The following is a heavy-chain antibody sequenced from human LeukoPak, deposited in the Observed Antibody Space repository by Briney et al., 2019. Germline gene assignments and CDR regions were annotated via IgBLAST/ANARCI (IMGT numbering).Heavy chain of an antibody. J-gene: IGHJ4*02. V-gene: IGHV3-30*04. CDR3: AMDYYDSNGYSRGWDY. CDR1: GFTSTSLP. Sequence: PGKSLRLSCAASGFTSTSLPLHWVRQAPGKGLEWVAVSSTHGSDEYYADSVKGRFTVFSDNSKKTVYLQMDSLRAEDTAVYHCAMDYYDSNGYSRGWDYWGQGTLVTVSS. D-gene: IGHD3-22*01. CDR2: SSTHGSDE.